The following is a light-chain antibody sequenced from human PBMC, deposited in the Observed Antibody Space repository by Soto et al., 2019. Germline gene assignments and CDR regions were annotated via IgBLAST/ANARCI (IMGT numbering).Light chain of an antibody. V-gene: IGLV2-23*02. Sequence: QSALTQPASVSGSPGQSITISCTGTSSDVGYYNLVSWYQQHPGKAPKLMMYEVSKRPSGVSNRFSGSKSGNTASLTISGLQAEDEADYHCSSYAGSGTVVFGGGTKLTVL. CDR3: SSYAGSGTVV. J-gene: IGLJ2*01. CDR1: SSDVGYYNL. CDR2: EVS.